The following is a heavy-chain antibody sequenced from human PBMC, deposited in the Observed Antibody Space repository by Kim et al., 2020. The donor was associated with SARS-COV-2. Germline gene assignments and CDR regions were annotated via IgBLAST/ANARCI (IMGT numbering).Heavy chain of an antibody. Sequence: GGSLRLSCAASGFTFSSYAMSWVRQAPGKGLEWVSAISGSGGSTYYADSVKGRFTISRDNSKNTLYLQMNSLRAEDTAVYYCAKESVLLWFGELLRDYWGQGTLVTVSS. D-gene: IGHD3-10*01. CDR2: ISGSGGST. CDR1: GFTFSSYA. V-gene: IGHV3-23*01. CDR3: AKESVLLWFGELLRDY. J-gene: IGHJ4*02.